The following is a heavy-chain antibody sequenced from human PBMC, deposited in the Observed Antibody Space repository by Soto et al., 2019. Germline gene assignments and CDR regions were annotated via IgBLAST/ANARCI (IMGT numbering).Heavy chain of an antibody. D-gene: IGHD2-2*01. CDR2: ISAYNGNT. J-gene: IGHJ6*03. Sequence: QVQLVQSGAEVKKPGASVKVSCKASCYTFTSYGISWVRQAPGQGLEWMGWISAYNGNTNYAQKLQGRVTMTTDTATSTADMELRSLRSDDTAVYYCARDFGARVVPAAMHDYYYYMDVWGKGTTVTVSS. CDR3: ARDFGARVVPAAMHDYYYYMDV. CDR1: CYTFTSYG. V-gene: IGHV1-18*01.